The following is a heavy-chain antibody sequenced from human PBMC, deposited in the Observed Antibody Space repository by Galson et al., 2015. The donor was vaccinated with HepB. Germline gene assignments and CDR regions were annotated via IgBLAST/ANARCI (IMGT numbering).Heavy chain of an antibody. CDR1: GFTVSSNY. CDR3: ATTTWISAFDI. D-gene: IGHD5-12*01. CDR2: IYSGGST. Sequence: SLRLSCAASGFTVSSNYMSWVRQAPGKGLEWVSVIYSGGSTYYADSVKGRFTISRNNSKNTLYLQMNSLRAEDTAVYYCATTTWISAFDIWGQGTMVTVSS. J-gene: IGHJ3*02. V-gene: IGHV3-53*04.